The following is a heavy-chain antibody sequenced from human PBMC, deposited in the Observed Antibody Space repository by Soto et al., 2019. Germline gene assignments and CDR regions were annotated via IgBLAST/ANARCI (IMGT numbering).Heavy chain of an antibody. J-gene: IGHJ6*02. V-gene: IGHV3-30*04. D-gene: IGHD2-15*01. CDR2: ISHDGKDK. CDR3: ARNRMATEGGNYYDMDV. Sequence: GGSLRLSCATSGFTFSNYAIHWVRQAPGKGLKWVAVISHDGKDKYYVDPVKGRFTISRDNSKNTVYLQMNSLRAEDTAVFYCARNRMATEGGNYYDMDVWGQGTTVTVSS. CDR1: GFTFSNYA.